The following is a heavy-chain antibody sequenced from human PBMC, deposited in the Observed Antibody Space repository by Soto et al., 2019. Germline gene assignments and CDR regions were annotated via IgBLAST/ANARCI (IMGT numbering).Heavy chain of an antibody. CDR1: GFTFSSYA. CDR3: ARNRVYYDFWSGPSRYYYYYYMDV. V-gene: IGHV3-64*01. CDR2: ISSNGGST. D-gene: IGHD3-3*01. Sequence: PGGSLRLSCAASGFTFSSYAMHWVRQAPGKGLEYVSAISSNGGSTYYANSVKGRFTISRDNSKNTLYLQMGSLRAEDMAVYYCARNRVYYDFWSGPSRYYYYYYMDVWGKGTTVTVSS. J-gene: IGHJ6*03.